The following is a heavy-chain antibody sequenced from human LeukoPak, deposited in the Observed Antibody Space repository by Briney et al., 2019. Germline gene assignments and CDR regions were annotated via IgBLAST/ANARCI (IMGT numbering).Heavy chain of an antibody. D-gene: IGHD1-14*01. CDR2: IYPGDSDT. CDR3: ARRDRDVPGYYMDV. J-gene: IGHJ6*03. V-gene: IGHV5-51*01. CDR1: GYSFSNYW. Sequence: GESLKISCKGSGYSFSNYWIGCVRQMPGKGLEWMGIIYPGDSDTRYSPSFQGQVTISADKSISTAYLQWSSLQASDTAIYYCARRDRDVPGYYMDVWGKGTTVTVSS.